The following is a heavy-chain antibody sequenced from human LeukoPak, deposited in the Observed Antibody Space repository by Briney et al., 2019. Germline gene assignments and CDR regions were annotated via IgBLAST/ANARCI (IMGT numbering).Heavy chain of an antibody. J-gene: IGHJ4*02. CDR3: ATAVGSYGPFDY. V-gene: IGHV4-59*01. Sequence: SETLSLTCAVSGGSISSYYWSWIRQPPGKGLEWIGYIYYSGSTNYNPSLKSRVTISVDTSKNQFSLKLSSVTAADTAVYYCATAVGSYGPFDYWGQGTLVTVSS. D-gene: IGHD5-18*01. CDR2: IYYSGST. CDR1: GGSISSYY.